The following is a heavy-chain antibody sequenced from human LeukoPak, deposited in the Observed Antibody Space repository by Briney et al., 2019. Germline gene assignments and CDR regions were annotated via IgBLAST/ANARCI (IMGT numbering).Heavy chain of an antibody. CDR1: GGSISSSSYY. V-gene: IGHV4-39*07. D-gene: IGHD6-6*01. CDR3: ARVYQLVYYYYYMDV. CDR2: IYYSGST. Sequence: SETLSLTCTVSGGSISSSSYYWGWIRQPPGKGLEWIGNIYYSGSTYYNPSLKSRVTISVDTSKNQFSLKLSSVTAADTAVYYCARVYQLVYYYYYMDVWGKGTTVTVSS. J-gene: IGHJ6*03.